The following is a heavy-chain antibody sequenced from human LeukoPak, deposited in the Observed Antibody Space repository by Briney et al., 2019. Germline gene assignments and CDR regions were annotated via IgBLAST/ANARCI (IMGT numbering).Heavy chain of an antibody. J-gene: IGHJ4*02. D-gene: IGHD5-24*01. Sequence: GGSLRLSCAASGFTFSSYGMHWVRQAPGKGLEWVAFIRYDGSNKYYADSVKGRFTISRDNSKNTLYLQMNSLRAEDTAVYYCAKVQGDGYNYDYFDYWGQGTLVTVSS. CDR3: AKVQGDGYNYDYFDY. CDR1: GFTFSSYG. V-gene: IGHV3-30*02. CDR2: IRYDGSNK.